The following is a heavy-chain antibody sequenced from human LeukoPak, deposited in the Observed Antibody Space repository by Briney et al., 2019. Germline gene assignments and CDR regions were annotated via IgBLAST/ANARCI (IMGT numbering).Heavy chain of an antibody. V-gene: IGHV4-59*01. CDR3: ARVYDSGSQAYFYYMDV. CDR1: GGSISSYY. J-gene: IGHJ6*03. CDR2: IYSSGST. Sequence: SETLSLTCTVSGGSISSYYWSWIRQPPGKGLEWIGYIYSSGSTNYNPSLKSRVTMSVDTSKNQFSLKVNSVTAADTAVYYCARVYDSGSQAYFYYMDVWGKGTTVTISS. D-gene: IGHD3-10*01.